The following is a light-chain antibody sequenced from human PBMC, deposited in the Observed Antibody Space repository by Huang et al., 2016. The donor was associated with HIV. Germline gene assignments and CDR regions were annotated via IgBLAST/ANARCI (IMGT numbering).Light chain of an antibody. V-gene: IGKV4-1*01. CDR3: QHYYSTLTWT. J-gene: IGKJ1*01. Sequence: DIVMTQSPDSLAVSLGERATINCKSSQNILYNSNNKSYLAWYQQKPGQPAKWLIYWASTRESGVPGRFSGSGSGTNCTLTISSLQAEDVAVYYCQHYYSTLTWTFGQGTKVEIK. CDR1: QNILYNSNNKSY. CDR2: WAS.